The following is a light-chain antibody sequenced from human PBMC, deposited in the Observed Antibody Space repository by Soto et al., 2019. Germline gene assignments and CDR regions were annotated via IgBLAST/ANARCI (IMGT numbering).Light chain of an antibody. CDR2: DAS. J-gene: IGKJ1*01. CDR3: QQYKSYPWT. CDR1: QTISGW. Sequence: DIQMTQSPSTLSASVGDRVTITCRASQTISGWLAWYQQSPGKAPKLLINDASSLASGVPSRFSGSESGTEFTLTISSLLPEDFATYYCQQYKSYPWTFGQGTKVEIK. V-gene: IGKV1-5*01.